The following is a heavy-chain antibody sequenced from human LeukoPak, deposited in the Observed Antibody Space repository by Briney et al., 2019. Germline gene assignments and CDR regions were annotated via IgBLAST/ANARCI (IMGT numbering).Heavy chain of an antibody. CDR3: ARLDSSGYFLLYYFDY. Sequence: GESLKVSCKGSGYSFTSYWIGWVRQMPGKGLEWMGIIYPGDSDTRYSPSFQGQVTISADKSISTAYLQWSSLKASDTAMYYCARLDSSGYFLLYYFDYWGQGTLVTVSS. D-gene: IGHD3-22*01. J-gene: IGHJ4*02. V-gene: IGHV5-51*01. CDR1: GYSFTSYW. CDR2: IYPGDSDT.